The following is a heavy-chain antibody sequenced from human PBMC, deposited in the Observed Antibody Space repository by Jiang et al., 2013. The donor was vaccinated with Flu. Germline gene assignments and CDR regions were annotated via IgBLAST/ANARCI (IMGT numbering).Heavy chain of an antibody. J-gene: IGHJ5*02. CDR2: IYYSGST. D-gene: IGHD3-3*01. CDR3: ARGVYDFWSGYYNGWFDP. Sequence: GSGLVKPSETLSLTCTVSGGSISSYYWSWIRQPPGKGLEWIGYIYYSGSTNYNPSLKSRVTISVDTSKNQFSLKLSSVTAADTAVYYCARGVYDFWSGYYNGWFDPVGPGNPGHRLL. V-gene: IGHV4-59*08. CDR1: GGSISSYY.